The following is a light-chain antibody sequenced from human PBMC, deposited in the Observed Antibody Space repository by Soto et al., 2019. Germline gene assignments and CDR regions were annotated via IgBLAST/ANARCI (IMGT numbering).Light chain of an antibody. CDR1: QSVSSNY. CDR3: QQYGSSPRYT. V-gene: IGKV3-20*01. Sequence: EIVLTQSPGTLSLSPGERATLPCRASQSVSSNYLAWYQQKPGQAPSLLIYGASNRATGIPDRFSGSGSGTDFTLTISSLEPEDFAVYYCQQYGSSPRYTFGQGTKLEIK. J-gene: IGKJ2*01. CDR2: GAS.